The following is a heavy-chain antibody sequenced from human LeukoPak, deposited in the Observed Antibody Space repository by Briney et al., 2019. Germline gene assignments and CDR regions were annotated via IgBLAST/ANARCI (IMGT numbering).Heavy chain of an antibody. Sequence: ASVKVSCKASGGTFSSYAISWVRQAPGQGLEWMGWINPNSGGTNYAQKFQGRVTMTRDTSISTAYMELSRLRSDDTAVYYCARDPFGVVVPPDYWGQGTLVTVSS. D-gene: IGHD3-3*01. CDR3: ARDPFGVVVPPDY. CDR2: INPNSGGT. CDR1: GGTFSSYA. J-gene: IGHJ4*02. V-gene: IGHV1-2*02.